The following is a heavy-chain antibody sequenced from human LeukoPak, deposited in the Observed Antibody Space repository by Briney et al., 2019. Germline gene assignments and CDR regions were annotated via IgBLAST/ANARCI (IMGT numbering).Heavy chain of an antibody. Sequence: SETLSLTCTVSGGSISSGDYYWSWIRQPPGKGLEWIGYIYCSGSTYYNPSLKSRVTISVDTSKNQFSLKLSSVTAADTAVYYCARGIAAPPGFGAFDIWGQGTMVTVSS. CDR1: GGSISSGDYY. CDR3: ARGIAAPPGFGAFDI. D-gene: IGHD6-6*01. V-gene: IGHV4-30-4*01. J-gene: IGHJ3*02. CDR2: IYCSGST.